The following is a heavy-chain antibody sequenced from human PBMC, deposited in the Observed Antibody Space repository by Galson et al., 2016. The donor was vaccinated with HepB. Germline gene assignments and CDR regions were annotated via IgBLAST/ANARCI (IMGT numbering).Heavy chain of an antibody. CDR1: GFTLSSYS. CDR3: ARELGLHHGDY. CDR2: ISSSSDSI. J-gene: IGHJ4*02. D-gene: IGHD4-11*01. V-gene: IGHV3-48*04. Sequence: SLRLSCAASGFTLSSYSMNWVRQAPGKGLEWVSYISSSSDSIYYADSVKGRFTISRDNAKNSLYPQMNSLRAEDTAVYYCARELGLHHGDYWGQGTLVTVSS.